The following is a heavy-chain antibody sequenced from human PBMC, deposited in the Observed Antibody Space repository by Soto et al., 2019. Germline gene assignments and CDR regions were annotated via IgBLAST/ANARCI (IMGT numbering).Heavy chain of an antibody. CDR1: GASIGSYF. V-gene: IGHV4-4*07. J-gene: IGHJ5*02. Sequence: PSETLSLTCTVSGASIGSYFWTWIRQPAGKGLDWIGRISTSGTTNYNPSLKSRVTMSLDTSKNHFSLNLSSVTAADTAVYYCAREAGPDRWFDPWGQGTLVTVSS. CDR2: ISTSGTT. CDR3: AREAGPDRWFDP. D-gene: IGHD6-19*01.